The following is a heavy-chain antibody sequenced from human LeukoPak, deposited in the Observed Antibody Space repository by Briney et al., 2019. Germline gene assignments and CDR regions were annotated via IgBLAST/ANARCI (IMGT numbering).Heavy chain of an antibody. D-gene: IGHD3-9*01. V-gene: IGHV1-69*01. J-gene: IGHJ6*03. Sequence: SVKVSCKASGGTFSSYAISWVRQAPGQGLEWMGGIIPIFGTANYAQKFQGRVTITADESTSTAYMELSSLRSEDTAVYYCALDGGSHRGMDVWGKGTTVTVSS. CDR1: GGTFSSYA. CDR2: IIPIFGTA. CDR3: ALDGGSHRGMDV.